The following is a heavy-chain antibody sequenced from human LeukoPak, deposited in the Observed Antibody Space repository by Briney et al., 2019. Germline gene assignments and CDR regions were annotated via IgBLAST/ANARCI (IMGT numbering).Heavy chain of an antibody. Sequence: ASVKVSCKASGYTFTSYGISWVRQAPGQGLEWMGWISAYNGNTNYAQKLQGRGTMTTDTSTSTANMELRGLSSNDTALYDCSRLTSGYDNSSYFDYCGQGTLVTVSS. J-gene: IGHJ4*02. CDR2: ISAYNGNT. V-gene: IGHV1-18*01. CDR1: GYTFTSYG. CDR3: SRLTSGYDNSSYFDY. D-gene: IGHD5-12*01.